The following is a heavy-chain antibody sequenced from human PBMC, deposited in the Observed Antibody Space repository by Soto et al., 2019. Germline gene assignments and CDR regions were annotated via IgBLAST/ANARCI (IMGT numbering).Heavy chain of an antibody. V-gene: IGHV4-31*03. CDR1: GGSISSGGYY. CDR3: ASMVRGVITSEYYYYGMDV. D-gene: IGHD3-10*01. J-gene: IGHJ6*02. CDR2: IYYSGNT. Sequence: SSETLSLTCTVSGGSISSGGYYWSWIRQHPGKGLEWIGYIYYSGNTYYNPSLKSRVTISEDTSKNQFSLKLSSVTAADTAVYYCASMVRGVITSEYYYYGMDVWGQGTTVTVSS.